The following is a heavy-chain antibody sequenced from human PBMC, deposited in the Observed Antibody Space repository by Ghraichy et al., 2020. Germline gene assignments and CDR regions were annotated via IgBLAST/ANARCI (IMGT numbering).Heavy chain of an antibody. D-gene: IGHD5-12*01. CDR2: IYTNGRT. CDR3: ARHCEYSNNGPLYY. V-gene: IGHV4-4*09. J-gene: IGHJ4*02. Sequence: SQTLSLTCTVSGGSISSYYWSWIRQPPGKGLEWIGYIYTNGRTNSNPSLQDRVTIPLDTSKSQFSLKLRSVTAADTAVYYCARHCEYSNNGPLYYWGQGTLVTVSS. CDR1: GGSISSYY.